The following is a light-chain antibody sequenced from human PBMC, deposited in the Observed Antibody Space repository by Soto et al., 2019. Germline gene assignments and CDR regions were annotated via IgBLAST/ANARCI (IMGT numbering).Light chain of an antibody. CDR2: GAS. V-gene: IGKV3-15*01. Sequence: ELVMTQSPATLSVSPGERATLSCRASQSVSSNLDWYQQKPGQAPRLLIYGASTRATGIPARFSGRGSGTEFTLTISSLQSEDFAVYYCQQYNNWPPMYTFGQVTKLEIK. J-gene: IGKJ2*01. CDR1: QSVSSN. CDR3: QQYNNWPPMYT.